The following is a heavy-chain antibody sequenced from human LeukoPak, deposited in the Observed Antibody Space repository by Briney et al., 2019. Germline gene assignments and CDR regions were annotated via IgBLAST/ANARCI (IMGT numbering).Heavy chain of an antibody. CDR3: ARRRYYDSTGYLD. CDR1: GGFISSSSYY. V-gene: IGHV4-39*01. J-gene: IGHJ1*01. D-gene: IGHD3-22*01. CDR2: IYYSGST. Sequence: SETLSLTCSVSGGFISSSSYYWGWIRQPPGKGLERIGDIYYSGSTYFKPSLASRVAISIDTSKNQFSLRLSPVTAADTAVYYCARRRYYDSTGYLDWGHGTLVIVSS.